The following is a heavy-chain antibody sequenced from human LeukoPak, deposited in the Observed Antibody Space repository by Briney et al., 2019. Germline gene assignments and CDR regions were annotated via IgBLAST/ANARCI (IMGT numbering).Heavy chain of an antibody. CDR1: GGSFSGYY. Sequence: SETLSLTCAVYGGSFSGYYWSWIRQPPGKGLEWIGEINHSGSTNYNPSLKSRVTISVDTSKNQFSLKLSSVTAADTAVYYCARAPPYGYYDSSGYYPYYFDYWGQGTLVTVSS. D-gene: IGHD3-22*01. J-gene: IGHJ4*02. V-gene: IGHV4-34*01. CDR3: ARAPPYGYYDSSGYYPYYFDY. CDR2: INHSGST.